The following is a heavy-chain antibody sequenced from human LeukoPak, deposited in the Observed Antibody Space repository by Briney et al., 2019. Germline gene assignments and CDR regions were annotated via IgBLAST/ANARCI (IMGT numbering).Heavy chain of an antibody. V-gene: IGHV3-7*03. CDR3: AKTRWELYYFDY. CDR1: GFTFSSYG. J-gene: IGHJ4*02. D-gene: IGHD4-23*01. CDR2: IKQDGSEK. Sequence: GGSLRLSCAASGFTFSSYGMHWVRQAPGKGLEWVANIKQDGSEKYYVDSVKGRFTISRDNAKNSLYLQMNSLRAEDTAVYYCAKTRWELYYFDYWGQGTLVTVSS.